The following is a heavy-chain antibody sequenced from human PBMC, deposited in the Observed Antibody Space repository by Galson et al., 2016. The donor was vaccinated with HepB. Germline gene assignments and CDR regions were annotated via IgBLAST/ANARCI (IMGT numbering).Heavy chain of an antibody. CDR1: GFSFSSYD. J-gene: IGHJ4*02. Sequence: SLRLSCAASGFSFSSYDMHWVRQATGKGLEWVPAIGISGATYYSDSVRGRFTISRGNARDSFYLQMNGLAAGDTALYYCVRAFTTTWYHFDYWGQGTLVTVSS. D-gene: IGHD3-22*01. CDR3: VRAFTTTWYHFDY. CDR2: IGISGAT. V-gene: IGHV3-13*01.